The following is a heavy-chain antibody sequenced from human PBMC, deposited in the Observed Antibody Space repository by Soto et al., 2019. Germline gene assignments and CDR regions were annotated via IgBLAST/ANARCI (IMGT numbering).Heavy chain of an antibody. CDR1: GGSISSRTSY. Sequence: QVQLQESGPGLVKPSQTLSLTCTVSGGSISSRTSYWSWIRQHPGKGLEWTGYIYYGGDSFYNPSLKSRVTIPIDTSENHFALKLNSGTAADTAVYFCGRGGGGGVDCWGQGTLVTVAS. D-gene: IGHD1-26*01. V-gene: IGHV4-31*03. CDR3: GRGGGGGVDC. J-gene: IGHJ4*02. CDR2: IYYGGDS.